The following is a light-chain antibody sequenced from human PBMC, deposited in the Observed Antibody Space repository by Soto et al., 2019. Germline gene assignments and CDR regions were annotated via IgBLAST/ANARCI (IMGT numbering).Light chain of an antibody. CDR1: SSGVGDYNY. CDR2: EVT. J-gene: IGLJ1*01. Sequence: QSALTQPPSASGSPGQSVTISCIGTSSGVGDYNYVSWYQHHPGKAPKLMIFEVTKRPSGVPDRFSGSKSGNTASLTISGLQAEDEADYYCSSYAGSNIYVFGTGTKLTVL. CDR3: SSYAGSNIYV. V-gene: IGLV2-8*01.